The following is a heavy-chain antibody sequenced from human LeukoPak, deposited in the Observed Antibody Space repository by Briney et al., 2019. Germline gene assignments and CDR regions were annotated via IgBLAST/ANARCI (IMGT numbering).Heavy chain of an antibody. V-gene: IGHV1-8*01. D-gene: IGHD3-16*01. CDR2: MNPNSGNT. CDR3: AAVWGLSYYYGMDV. Sequence: ASVKVSCKASGYTFTSYDINWVRQATGQGLEWMGWMNPNSGNTGYAQKFQGRVTMTRNTSISTAYMELSSLRSEDTAVYYCAAVWGLSYYYGMDVWGQGTTVTVSS. J-gene: IGHJ6*02. CDR1: GYTFTSYD.